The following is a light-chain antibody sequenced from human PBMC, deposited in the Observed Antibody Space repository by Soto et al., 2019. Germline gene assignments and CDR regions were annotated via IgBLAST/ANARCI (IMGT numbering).Light chain of an antibody. V-gene: IGKV1-6*01. CDR3: LQDYGESWT. CDR2: AAS. J-gene: IGKJ1*01. CDR1: PYLGSD. Sequence: QMTQSPSSLSAPVDEQIIITFWATPYLGSDVSWYQQKPGQAPKLLIYAASTLYTGVPSRFSGSRSGTEFTLTISSLQPEDFASYYCLQDYGESWTFGQGTNVDIK.